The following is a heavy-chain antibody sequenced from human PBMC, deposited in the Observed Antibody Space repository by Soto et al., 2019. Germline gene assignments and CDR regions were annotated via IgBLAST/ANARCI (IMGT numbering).Heavy chain of an antibody. D-gene: IGHD3-22*01. J-gene: IGHJ4*02. Sequence: XESLTISGKGSGYSVTSYWISWVRQMPGKGLEWMGRIDPSDSYTNYSPSFQGHVTISADKSISTAYLQWSSLKASDTAMYYCAYDSSGYYVFDYWGQGTLVTVSS. V-gene: IGHV5-10-1*01. CDR2: IDPSDSYT. CDR1: GYSVTSYW. CDR3: AYDSSGYYVFDY.